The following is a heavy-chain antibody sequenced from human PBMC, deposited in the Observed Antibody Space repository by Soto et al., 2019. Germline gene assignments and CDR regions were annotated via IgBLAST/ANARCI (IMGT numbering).Heavy chain of an antibody. D-gene: IGHD3-16*01. CDR3: ARQEGGSSWYYYYGMDV. J-gene: IGHJ6*02. CDR2: IYYSGST. Sequence: PSETLSLTCTVSGGSISSSSYYWGWIRQPPGKGLEWIGSIYYSGSTYYNPSLKSRATISVDTSKNQFSLKLSSVTAADTAVYYCARQEGGSSWYYYYGMDVWGQGTTVTVSS. V-gene: IGHV4-39*01. CDR1: GGSISSSSYY.